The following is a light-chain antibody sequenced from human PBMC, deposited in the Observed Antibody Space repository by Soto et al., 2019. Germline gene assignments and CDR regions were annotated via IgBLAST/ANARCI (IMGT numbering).Light chain of an antibody. CDR3: QSSDSSLSGVE. CDR1: SSNIGAGYD. CDR2: GNN. J-gene: IGLJ2*01. Sequence: QSVLTQPPSVSGAPGQRVTISCTGSSSNIGAGYDVHWYQQLPGTAPKLLIYGNNNRPSGVPDRFSGSKSGTSASLAITGLQAEDEADYYCQSSDSSLSGVEFGGGTKVTVL. V-gene: IGLV1-40*01.